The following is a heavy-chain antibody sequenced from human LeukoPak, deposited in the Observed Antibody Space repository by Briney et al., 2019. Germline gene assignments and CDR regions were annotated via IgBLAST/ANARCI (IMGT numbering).Heavy chain of an antibody. CDR3: ARDQSRYYYGSGSYPADY. CDR2: ISSSSSYI. Sequence: PGGSLRLSCAASGFTFSSYAMSWVRQAPGKGLEWVSSISSSSSYIYYADSVKGRFTISRDNAKNSLYLQMNSLRAEDTAVYYCARDQSRYYYGSGSYPADYWGQGTLVTVSS. J-gene: IGHJ4*02. D-gene: IGHD3-10*01. V-gene: IGHV3-21*01. CDR1: GFTFSSYA.